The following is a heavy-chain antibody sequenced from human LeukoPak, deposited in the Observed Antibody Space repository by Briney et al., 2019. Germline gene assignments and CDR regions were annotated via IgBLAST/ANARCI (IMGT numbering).Heavy chain of an antibody. CDR1: GGSFSGYY. V-gene: IGHV4-59*10. J-gene: IGHJ6*02. CDR3: ARAGYQLLYGMDV. Sequence: SETLSLTCAVYGGSFSGYYWSWIRQPAGKGLEWIGRIYTSGSTNYNPSLKSRVAMSVDTSKNQFSLKLSSVTAADTAVYYCARAGYQLLYGMDVWGQGTTVTVSS. CDR2: IYTSGST. D-gene: IGHD2-2*01.